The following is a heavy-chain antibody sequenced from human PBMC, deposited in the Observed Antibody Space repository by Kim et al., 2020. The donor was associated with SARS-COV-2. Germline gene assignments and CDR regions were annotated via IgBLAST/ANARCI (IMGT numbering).Heavy chain of an antibody. J-gene: IGHJ5*02. D-gene: IGHD1-26*01. V-gene: IGHV4-39*01. CDR3: ARRVGATRFWFDP. Sequence: YNPSHKSRVTIAVDTSKNQFSLKLSSVTAADTAVYYCARRVGATRFWFDPWGQGTLVTVSS.